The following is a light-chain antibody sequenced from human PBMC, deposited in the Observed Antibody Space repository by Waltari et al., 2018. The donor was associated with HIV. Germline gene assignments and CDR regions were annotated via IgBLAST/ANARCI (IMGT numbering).Light chain of an antibody. Sequence: QSALTQPPPVSGAPGQSVTISCSGSNPNIGVGSVFHWYHQVPGTAPRLPIYDNNNRPSGVPDRFSGSKSGTSASLAINGLQSEDEADYYCQSYDSRLSGSVVFGGGTKVTVL. J-gene: IGLJ2*01. CDR3: QSYDSRLSGSVV. CDR1: NPNIGVGSV. V-gene: IGLV1-40*01. CDR2: DNN.